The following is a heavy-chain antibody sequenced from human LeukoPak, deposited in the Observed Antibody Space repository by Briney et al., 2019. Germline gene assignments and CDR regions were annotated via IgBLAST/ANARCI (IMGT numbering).Heavy chain of an antibody. CDR1: GGSISSSSYY. CDR2: IYYSGST. Sequence: PSETLSLTCTVSGGSISSSSYYWGWIRQPPGKVLEWIGSIYYSGSTYYNPSLKSRVTISVDTSKNQFSLKMSSVTAADTAVYYCARVLRFLEWSENWFDHWGQGTLVTVSS. CDR3: ARVLRFLEWSENWFDH. V-gene: IGHV4-39*01. D-gene: IGHD3-3*01. J-gene: IGHJ5*02.